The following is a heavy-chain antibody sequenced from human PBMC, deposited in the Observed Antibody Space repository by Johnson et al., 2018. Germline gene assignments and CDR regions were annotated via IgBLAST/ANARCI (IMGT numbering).Heavy chain of an antibody. CDR2: TYYRSKWYN. J-gene: IGHJ6*01. V-gene: IGHV6-1*01. CDR3: AREDGSYYSYGIDD. Sequence: QVQLQQSGPGLVKPSQTLPLTCAISGDSVSSNSAAWNWIRQSPSRGLEWLGRTYYRSKWYNDYAVSVKSRITINPDTSKNQFSLQLNSVPPADPAVYYCAREDGSYYSYGIDDWGQGTTVTVAA. D-gene: IGHD1-26*01. CDR1: GDSVSSNSAA.